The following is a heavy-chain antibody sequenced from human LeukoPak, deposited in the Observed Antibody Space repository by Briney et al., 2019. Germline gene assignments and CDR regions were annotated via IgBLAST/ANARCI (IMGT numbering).Heavy chain of an antibody. D-gene: IGHD7-27*01. Sequence: PSETLSLPCAVYAGSFSGYYWSWIRQPPGKGLEWIGEINHSRSTNYNPSLKSRVTISVDTSKNQFSLKLSSVTAADTAVYYCARGVGTPRYLGYWGQGTLVTVSS. CDR3: ARGVGTPRYLGY. J-gene: IGHJ4*02. CDR2: INHSRST. V-gene: IGHV4-34*01. CDR1: AGSFSGYY.